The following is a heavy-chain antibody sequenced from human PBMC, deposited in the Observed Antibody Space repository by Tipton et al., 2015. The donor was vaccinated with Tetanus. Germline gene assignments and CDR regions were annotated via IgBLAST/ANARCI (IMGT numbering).Heavy chain of an antibody. J-gene: IGHJ5*01. CDR1: GFPFYSYA. D-gene: IGHD3-3*01. CDR2: ISGTGSTI. V-gene: IGHV3-48*03. CDR3: ARDFRPIFGVAHPFDS. Sequence: SLRLSCAASGFPFYSYALAWVRQAPGKGLEWISYISGTGSTIDYADSVKGRFTISRDNAKDSLYLQMNGLRDDDTAVYFCARDFRPIFGVAHPFDSWGQGTLVTVSS.